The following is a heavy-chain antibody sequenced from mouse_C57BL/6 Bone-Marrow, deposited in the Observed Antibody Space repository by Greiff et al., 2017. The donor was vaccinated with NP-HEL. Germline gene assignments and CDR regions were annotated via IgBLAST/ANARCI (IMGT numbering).Heavy chain of an antibody. V-gene: IGHV1-61*01. J-gene: IGHJ2*01. CDR2: IYPSDSET. CDR1: GYTFTSYW. Sequence: QVQLQQPGAELVRPGSSVKLSCKASGYTFTSYWMDWVKQRPGQGLEWIGNIYPSDSETHYNQKFKDKATLTVDKSSSTAYMQLSSLTSEDAAVYYCARWDWAVDYGGQGTTLTVSS. CDR3: ARWDWAVDY. D-gene: IGHD4-1*01.